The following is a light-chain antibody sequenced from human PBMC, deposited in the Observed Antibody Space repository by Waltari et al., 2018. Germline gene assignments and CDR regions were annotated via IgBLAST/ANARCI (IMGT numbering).Light chain of an antibody. CDR2: EVN. J-gene: IGLJ1*01. CDR3: SSYAGSNRV. CDR1: SSDVGGYNY. V-gene: IGLV2-8*01. Sequence: QSALTQPPSASGSPGQSVTISCTGTSSDVGGYNYVPWYQQHPGKAPKLMIYEVNKRPSGVPDRFSGSKSGNTASLTVSGLQAEDEADYYCSSYAGSNRVFGTGTKVTVL.